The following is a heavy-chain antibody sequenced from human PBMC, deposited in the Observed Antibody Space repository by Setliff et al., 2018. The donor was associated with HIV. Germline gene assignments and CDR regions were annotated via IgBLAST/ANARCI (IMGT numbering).Heavy chain of an antibody. D-gene: IGHD2-21*02. J-gene: IGHJ3*01. CDR1: GDSISSDFY. V-gene: IGHV4-38-2*02. Sequence: SETLSLTCTVSGDSISSDFYWGWIRQPPGKGLEWIASIYHSGNTYYMPSLQSRVTISVEMSKNQFSLKLNSVTAADTAVYYCARGEACGGGCHYAFELWGRGTMVTVSS. CDR3: ARGEACGGGCHYAFEL. CDR2: IYHSGNT.